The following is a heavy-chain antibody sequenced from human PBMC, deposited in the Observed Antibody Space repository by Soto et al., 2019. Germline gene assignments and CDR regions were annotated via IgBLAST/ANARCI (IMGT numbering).Heavy chain of an antibody. D-gene: IGHD3-16*01. CDR2: ISAYNGNT. CDR1: GYTFTSYG. CDR3: AREFPYYVSSDSYLDY. V-gene: IGHV1-18*04. J-gene: IGHJ4*02. Sequence: ASVKVSCKASGYTFTSYGISWVRQAPGQGLEWMGWISAYNGNTNYAQKLQGRVTMTTDTSTSTAYMELRSLNSVTPEDTAVYYCAREFPYYVSSDSYLDYWGQGALVTVSS.